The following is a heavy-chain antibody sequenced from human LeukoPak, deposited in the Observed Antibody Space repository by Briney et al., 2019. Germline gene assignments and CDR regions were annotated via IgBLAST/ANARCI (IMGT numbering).Heavy chain of an antibody. V-gene: IGHV3-33*06. Sequence: GGSLRLSCAASGFTFSSYGMHWVRQAPGKGLEWVAVIWYDGSNKYYADSVKGRFTISRDNSKNTLYLQMNSLRAEDTAVYYCAKDRGEMATITFDYXGQGTLVTVSX. J-gene: IGHJ4*02. CDR3: AKDRGEMATITFDY. D-gene: IGHD5-24*01. CDR2: IWYDGSNK. CDR1: GFTFSSYG.